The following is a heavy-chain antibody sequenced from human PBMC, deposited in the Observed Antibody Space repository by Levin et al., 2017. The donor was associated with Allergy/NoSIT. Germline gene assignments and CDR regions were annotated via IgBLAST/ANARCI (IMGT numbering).Heavy chain of an antibody. J-gene: IGHJ6*02. V-gene: IGHV3-33*01. CDR3: ARSRIVGATWDYYYYYGMDV. Sequence: GGSLRLSCAASGFTFSSYGMHWVRQAPGKGLEWVAVIWYDGSNKYYADSVKGRFTISRDNSKNTLYLQMNSLRAEDTAVYYCARSRIVGATWDYYYYYGMDVWGQGTTVTVSS. CDR1: GFTFSSYG. CDR2: IWYDGSNK. D-gene: IGHD1-26*01.